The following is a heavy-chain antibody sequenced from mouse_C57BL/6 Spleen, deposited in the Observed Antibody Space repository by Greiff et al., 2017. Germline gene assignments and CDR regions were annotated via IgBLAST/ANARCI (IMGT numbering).Heavy chain of an antibody. Sequence: VQLQQSGAELVRPGASVKLSCTASGFKIKDDYMHWVKQRPEQGLEWIGWIDPENGDTEYASKFQGKATITADTSSNTAYLQLSSLTSEDTAVYYCTTRGNWYFDVWGTGTTVTVSS. CDR1: GFKIKDDY. V-gene: IGHV14-4*01. J-gene: IGHJ1*03. CDR2: IDPENGDT. D-gene: IGHD2-14*01. CDR3: TTRGNWYFDV.